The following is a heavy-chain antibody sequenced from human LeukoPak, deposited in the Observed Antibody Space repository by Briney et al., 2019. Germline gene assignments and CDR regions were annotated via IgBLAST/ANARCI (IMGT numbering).Heavy chain of an antibody. CDR2: TNPNSGGT. D-gene: IGHD3-22*01. V-gene: IGHV1-2*06. CDR1: GYTFTGYY. J-gene: IGHJ4*02. CDR3: ARAYYYDSSGRFDY. Sequence: ASVKVSRKASGYTFTGYYMHWVRQAPGQGLEWMGRTNPNSGGTNYAQKFQGRVTMTRDTSISTAYMELSRLRSDDTAVYYCARAYYYDSSGRFDYWGQGTLVTVSS.